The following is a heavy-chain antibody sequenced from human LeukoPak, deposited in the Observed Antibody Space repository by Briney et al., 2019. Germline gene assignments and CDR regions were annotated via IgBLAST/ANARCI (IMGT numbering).Heavy chain of an antibody. D-gene: IGHD3-10*01. V-gene: IGHV4-4*07. CDR2: IPVGGRT. CDR3: ARGAYGSGSRNWFDP. Sequence: KPSETLSLACTVSGDSMRNYYWSWIRQPAGKGPEWIGRIPVGGRTTYNPSLRRRVTMSVDTSKNQFSLNLNSLTAADTAVYYCARGAYGSGSRNWFDPWGQGTLVTVSS. CDR1: GDSMRNYY. J-gene: IGHJ5*02.